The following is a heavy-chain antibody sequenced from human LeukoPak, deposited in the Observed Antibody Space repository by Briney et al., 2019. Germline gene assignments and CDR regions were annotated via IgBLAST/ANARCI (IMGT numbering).Heavy chain of an antibody. J-gene: IGHJ4*02. D-gene: IGHD6-19*01. Sequence: PSQTLSLTCTVSGDSISSGNRYWSWVRQPAGEGREWIGRFYSSGTSKYNPSLKSRVTISVDTSKNQFSLKLSSVTAADTAVYYCATYSAGWHYFDYWGQGTLVTVS. V-gene: IGHV4-61*02. CDR3: ATYSAGWHYFDY. CDR2: FYSSGTS. CDR1: GDSISSGNRY.